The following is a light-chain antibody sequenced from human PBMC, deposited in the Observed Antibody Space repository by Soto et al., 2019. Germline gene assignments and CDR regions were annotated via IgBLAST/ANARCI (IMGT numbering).Light chain of an antibody. Sequence: QLVLTQPASVSGSPGQSITISCTGTNSDVGGYNYVSWYQHHPGKAPKLMIYEVSNRPSGVSNRFSGSKSGNTASLTISGLQAEDEADYYCTSYTTSNTVVFGGGTKLTVL. CDR2: EVS. J-gene: IGLJ2*01. V-gene: IGLV2-14*01. CDR1: NSDVGGYNY. CDR3: TSYTTSNTVV.